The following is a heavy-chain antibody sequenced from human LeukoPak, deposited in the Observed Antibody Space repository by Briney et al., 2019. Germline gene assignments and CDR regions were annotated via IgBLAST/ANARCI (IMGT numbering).Heavy chain of an antibody. D-gene: IGHD3-10*01. V-gene: IGHV3-23*01. J-gene: IGHJ4*02. CDR3: AKDQDPHSYGSGSYAPFDY. CDR1: GFSFTTHA. CDR2: ISGSGGST. Sequence: GSLRLSCVASGFSFTTHAMGWVRQAPGKGVEWVSHISGSGGSTKYSGSVKGRFTISRDNSKNTLYLQINSLRADDTAVYYCAKDQDPHSYGSGSYAPFDYWGQGTLVTVSS.